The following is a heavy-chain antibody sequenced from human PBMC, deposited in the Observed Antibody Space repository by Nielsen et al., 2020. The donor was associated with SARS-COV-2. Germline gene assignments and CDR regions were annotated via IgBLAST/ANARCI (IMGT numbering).Heavy chain of an antibody. CDR1: GGTFRRHA. CDR3: ARDEGYCSGGSCFGFDP. J-gene: IGHJ5*02. Sequence: SVKVSCKAYGGTFRRHALSWVRQAPGQGLEWMGRFIPFLGKANYAQKFQGRVTITADRSASTAYMELSSLTSEDTAVYYCARDEGYCSGGSCFGFDPWGQGTLVTVSS. CDR2: FIPFLGKA. V-gene: IGHV1-69*04. D-gene: IGHD2-15*01.